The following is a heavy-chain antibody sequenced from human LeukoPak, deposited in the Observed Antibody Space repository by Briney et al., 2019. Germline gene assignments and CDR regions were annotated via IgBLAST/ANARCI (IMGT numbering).Heavy chain of an antibody. Sequence: GASVKVSCKASGGTFSSYAISWVRQAPGQGLEWMGGIIPIFGTANYAQKFQGRVTITADESTSTAYMELSSLGSEDTAVYYCARGGSGWDGLDPWGQGTLVTVSS. CDR3: ARGGSGWDGLDP. CDR2: IIPIFGTA. J-gene: IGHJ5*02. CDR1: GGTFSSYA. D-gene: IGHD6-19*01. V-gene: IGHV1-69*13.